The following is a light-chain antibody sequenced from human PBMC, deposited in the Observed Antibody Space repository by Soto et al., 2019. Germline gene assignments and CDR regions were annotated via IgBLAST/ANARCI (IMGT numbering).Light chain of an antibody. CDR2: LNSDGSH. CDR3: QTWGTGIQV. J-gene: IGLJ3*02. CDR1: SGHNNYA. Sequence: QSVLTQSPSASASLGASVKLTCTLSSGHNNYAIAWHQQHPEKGPRYLMKLNSDGSHSKGDGIPDRFSGSSSGTERYLTISSLQSEDEADYYCQTWGTGIQVFGGGTKVTVL. V-gene: IGLV4-69*01.